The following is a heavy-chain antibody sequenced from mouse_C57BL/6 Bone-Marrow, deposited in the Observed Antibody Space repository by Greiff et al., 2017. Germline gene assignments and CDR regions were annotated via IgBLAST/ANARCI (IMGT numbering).Heavy chain of an antibody. CDR1: GYTFTNYW. J-gene: IGHJ4*01. CDR3: ARRGYGTAWDY. Sequence: QVQLQQSGAELVRPGTSVKMSCKASGYTFTNYWIGWAKQRPGHGLEWIGDIYPGGGYTNYNEKFKGKATLTADKSSSTAYMQFSSLTSEDSAIYYCARRGYGTAWDYWGQGTSVTVSS. V-gene: IGHV1-63*01. D-gene: IGHD1-1*01. CDR2: IYPGGGYT.